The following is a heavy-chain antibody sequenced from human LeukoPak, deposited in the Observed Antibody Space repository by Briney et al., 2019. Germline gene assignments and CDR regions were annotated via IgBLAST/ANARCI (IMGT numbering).Heavy chain of an antibody. D-gene: IGHD2-15*01. CDR2: INPNSGGT. V-gene: IGHV1-2*02. Sequence: ASVKVSCKASGYTFTGYYMHWVRQAPGQGLEWMGWINPNSGGTNYAQKFQGRVTMTRDTSISTACMELSRLRSYDTAVYYCARELCSGGSCYNWFDPWGQGTLVTVSS. CDR3: ARELCSGGSCYNWFDP. CDR1: GYTFTGYY. J-gene: IGHJ5*02.